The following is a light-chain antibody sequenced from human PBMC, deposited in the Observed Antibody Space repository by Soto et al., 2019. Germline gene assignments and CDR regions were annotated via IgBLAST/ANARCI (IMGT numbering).Light chain of an antibody. CDR3: LQYNSNSRT. V-gene: IGKV1-5*03. CDR2: KAS. CDR1: QSISSW. Sequence: DIQMTQSPSTLSASVGDRVTITCRASQSISSWLAWYQQKPGKAPKLLIYKASSLGSGVPSRFSGSGSGTEFTLTINSLQPGDFATYYCLQYNSNSRTFGQGTKVDIK. J-gene: IGKJ1*01.